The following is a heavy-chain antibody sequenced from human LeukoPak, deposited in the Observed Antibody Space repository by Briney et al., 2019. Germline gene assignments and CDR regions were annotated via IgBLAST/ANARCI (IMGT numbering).Heavy chain of an antibody. CDR1: GFDFRSSG. J-gene: IGHJ6*04. Sequence: GRSLRLSCAVSGFDFRSSGMHWVRQAPGKGLEWVAVVSNDGSEKYYSDAVKGRFTISRDNAKNSLYLQMNSLRAEDTAVYYCAELGITMIGGVWGKGTTVTISS. CDR2: VSNDGSEK. V-gene: IGHV3-30*18. CDR3: AELGITMIGGV. D-gene: IGHD3-10*02.